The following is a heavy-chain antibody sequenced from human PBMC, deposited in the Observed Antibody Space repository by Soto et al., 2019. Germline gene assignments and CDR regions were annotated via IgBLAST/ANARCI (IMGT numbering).Heavy chain of an antibody. D-gene: IGHD3-16*01. CDR3: ARGGFLTWFDP. CDR2: INWSGGST. V-gene: IGHV3-20*03. Sequence: EVQLVESWGGVERPVGYLRLSFAVSGFPFEDYGMSWVRQAPGKGLEWVSTINWSGGSTGYADSVKGRFTISRDNAKNSVYLQMNSLRAEDTALYYCARGGFLTWFDPWGQGTLVTVSS. J-gene: IGHJ5*02. CDR1: GFPFEDYG.